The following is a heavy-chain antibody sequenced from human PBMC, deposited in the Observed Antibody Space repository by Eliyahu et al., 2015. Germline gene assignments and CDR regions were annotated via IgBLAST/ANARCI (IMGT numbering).Heavy chain of an antibody. CDR1: GGSISSYY. CDR2: IYTXGST. Sequence: QVQLQESGPGLVTPSXTLSLTCTVPGGSISSYYWSWIRQPAGKGLEWIGRIYTXGSTNYNPPLXSRVTMSVDTSKNQFSLKXSSVTAADTAVYYCARDDYYGMDVWGQGTTVTVSS. CDR3: ARDDYYGMDV. V-gene: IGHV4-4*07. J-gene: IGHJ6*02.